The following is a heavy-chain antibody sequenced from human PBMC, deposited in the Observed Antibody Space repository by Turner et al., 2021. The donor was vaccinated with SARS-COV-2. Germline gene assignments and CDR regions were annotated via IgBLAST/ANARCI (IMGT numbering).Heavy chain of an antibody. J-gene: IGHJ4*02. D-gene: IGHD3-10*01. Sequence: VQLVESGGGLVKPGGSLRLSCAASGFPFSSYIMNWVRQAPEKGLEWVASINSGSSYIYYADSLKGRVTISRDNTKRSLFLQMNSLRVEDTAVYYCTRSRDYYGSGTYYNYDYWGQGTLVTVSS. CDR2: INSGSSYI. CDR3: TRSRDYYGSGTYYNYDY. V-gene: IGHV3-21*02. CDR1: GFPFSSYI.